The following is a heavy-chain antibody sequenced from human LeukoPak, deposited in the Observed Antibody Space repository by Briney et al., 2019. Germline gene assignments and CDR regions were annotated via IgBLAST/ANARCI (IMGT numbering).Heavy chain of an antibody. D-gene: IGHD3-22*01. CDR3: ATEELDYDSSGYYNWFDP. CDR1: GFTFSSYW. V-gene: IGHV3-7*01. J-gene: IGHJ5*02. CDR2: IKQDGSEK. Sequence: GGSLRLSCAASGFTFSSYWMSWVRQAPGKGLEWVANIKQDGSEKYYVDSVKGRFTISRDNAKNSLYLQMNSLRVEDTAVYYCATEELDYDSSGYYNWFDPWGQGTLVTVSS.